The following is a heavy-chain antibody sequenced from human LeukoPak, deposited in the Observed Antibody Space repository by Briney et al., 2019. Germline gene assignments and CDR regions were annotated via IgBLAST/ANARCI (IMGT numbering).Heavy chain of an antibody. CDR2: INHSGST. CDR1: GGSFSGYY. D-gene: IGHD3-10*01. V-gene: IGHV4-34*01. J-gene: IGHJ6*02. CDR3: ARTSRHFYGSGSNLTPWPADMDV. Sequence: SETLSLTCAVYGGSFSGYYWSWIRQPPGKGLEWIGEINHSGSTNYNPSLKSRVTISVDTSKNQFSLKLSSVTAADTAVYYCARTSRHFYGSGSNLTPWPADMDVWGQGTTVTVSS.